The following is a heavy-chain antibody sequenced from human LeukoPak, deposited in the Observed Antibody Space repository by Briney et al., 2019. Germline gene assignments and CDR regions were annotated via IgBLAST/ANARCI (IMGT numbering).Heavy chain of an antibody. V-gene: IGHV3-21*01. J-gene: IGHJ2*01. Sequence: AGGSLRLSCVASGFTISNYNMNWVRQAPGKGLEWVASINVDSTYIYYADSLKGRFTISRDNAQNSLSLQMNSLTAEDTAVYYCARVYDFWSNYSRYSFDRWGRGTLVTVPS. D-gene: IGHD3-3*01. CDR2: INVDSTYI. CDR1: GFTISNYN. CDR3: ARVYDFWSNYSRYSFDR.